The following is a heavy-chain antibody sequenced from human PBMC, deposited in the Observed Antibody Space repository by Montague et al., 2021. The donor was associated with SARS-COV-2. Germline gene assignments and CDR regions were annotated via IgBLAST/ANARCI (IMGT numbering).Heavy chain of an antibody. J-gene: IGHJ4*02. Sequence: SLRLSCSASGFTFSSYSMNWVRQAPGKGLEWVSSISSSSSYKYYADSVKGLFTISGDNAKNSLYLQMNSLRAEDTAVYYCARALSTVLRYFDWLSAHYWGQGTLVTVSS. CDR1: GFTFSSYS. D-gene: IGHD3-9*01. CDR2: ISSSSSYK. CDR3: ARALSTVLRYFDWLSAHY. V-gene: IGHV3-21*01.